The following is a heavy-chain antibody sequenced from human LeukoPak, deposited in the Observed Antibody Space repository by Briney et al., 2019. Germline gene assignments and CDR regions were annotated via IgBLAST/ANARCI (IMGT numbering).Heavy chain of an antibody. J-gene: IGHJ6*04. CDR1: GFTFSSYA. D-gene: IGHD3-10*02. Sequence: GGSLRLSCAASGFTFSSYAMNWVRQAPGKGLEWISSISGSGDNTYYADSVKGRFTISRDNAKNSLYLQMNSLRAEDTAVYYCAELGITMIGGVWGKGTTVTISS. CDR3: AELGITMIGGV. V-gene: IGHV3-23*01. CDR2: ISGSGDNT.